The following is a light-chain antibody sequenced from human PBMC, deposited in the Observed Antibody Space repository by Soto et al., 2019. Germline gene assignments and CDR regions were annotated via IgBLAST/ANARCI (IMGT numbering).Light chain of an antibody. CDR1: QSVSSY. Sequence: EIVLTQSPATLSLSPGERATLSCRASQSVSSYLAWYQQKPGQAPRLLIYDASNSATGIPARFSGSGSGTDFTLTISSLEPEDFAVYYWQQRSNWPPSTFGGGTKVEIK. CDR3: QQRSNWPPST. J-gene: IGKJ4*01. V-gene: IGKV3-11*01. CDR2: DAS.